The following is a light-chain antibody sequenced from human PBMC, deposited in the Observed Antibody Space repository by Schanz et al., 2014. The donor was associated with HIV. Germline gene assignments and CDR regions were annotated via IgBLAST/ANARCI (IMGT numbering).Light chain of an antibody. J-gene: IGLJ2*01. Sequence: QSALTQPASVSGSPGQSITISCTGTSSDVGNYNLVSWYQQHPGKAPKLIIYEVSKRPSGVSDRFSGSKSGNTASLTFSGLQAEDEADYYCCSYAGSTSVIFGGGTKLTVL. CDR2: EVS. CDR3: CSYAGSTSVI. CDR1: SSDVGNYNL. V-gene: IGLV2-23*02.